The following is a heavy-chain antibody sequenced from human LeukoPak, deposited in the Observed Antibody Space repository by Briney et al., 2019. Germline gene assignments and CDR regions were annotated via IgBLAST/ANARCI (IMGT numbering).Heavy chain of an antibody. V-gene: IGHV4-34*01. J-gene: IGHJ4*02. D-gene: IGHD5-18*01. CDR3: ARDGLYSHGYSYFDY. Sequence: PSETLSLTCAVYGGSFSGYYWSWIRQPPGKGLEWIGEINHSGSTNYNPSLKSRVTISVDTSKNQFSLKLSSVTAADTAVYYCARDGLYSHGYSYFDYWGQGNLVTVSS. CDR1: GGSFSGYY. CDR2: INHSGST.